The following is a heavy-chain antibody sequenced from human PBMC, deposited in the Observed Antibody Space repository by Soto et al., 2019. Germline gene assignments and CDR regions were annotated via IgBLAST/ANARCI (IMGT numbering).Heavy chain of an antibody. V-gene: IGHV1-8*01. CDR1: GYTFTSYD. CDR2: MNPNSGNT. D-gene: IGHD1-26*01. Sequence: QVQLVQSGAEVKKPGASVKVSCKTSGYTFTSYDINWVRQATGQGLEWMGWMNPNSGNTAYAQKLQGRVHITRNTSIRTAYMELSSLRSEDTAVYYCARERSSGAFDIWGQGTMVTVSS. J-gene: IGHJ3*02. CDR3: ARERSSGAFDI.